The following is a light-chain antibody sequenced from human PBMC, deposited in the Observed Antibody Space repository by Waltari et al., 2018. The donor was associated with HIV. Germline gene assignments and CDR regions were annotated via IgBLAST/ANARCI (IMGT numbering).Light chain of an antibody. CDR1: NSDIGTYAY. CDR2: EVT. V-gene: IGLV2-8*01. CDR3: SSFVNRDGVYVL. Sequence: QSALTQPPSASGSPGQSVTLSCTGTNSDIGTYAYVSWYQQHPGKAPQLVISEVTKRPSGGSARFSGSKSGNTAFLIVSGLQAEDEADYYCSSFVNRDGVYVLFGGGTRLTVL. J-gene: IGLJ2*01.